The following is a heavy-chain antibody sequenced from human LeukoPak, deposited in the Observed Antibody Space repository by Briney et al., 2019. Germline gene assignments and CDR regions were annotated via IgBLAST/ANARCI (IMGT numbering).Heavy chain of an antibody. J-gene: IGHJ4*02. V-gene: IGHV1-24*01. D-gene: IGHD3-3*01. CDR1: GYTLTELS. CDR3: ARGGSTLRFLEWLFCYFDY. Sequence: ASVRVSCKVSGYTLTELSMHWVRQAPGKGLEWMGGFYPEDGETIYAQKFQGRVTITEDTSTDTAYMELSSLRSDDTAVYYCARGGSTLRFLEWLFCYFDYWGQGTLVTVSS. CDR2: FYPEDGET.